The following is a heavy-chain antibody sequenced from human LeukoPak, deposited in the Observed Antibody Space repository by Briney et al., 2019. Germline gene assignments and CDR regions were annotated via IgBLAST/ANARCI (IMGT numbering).Heavy chain of an antibody. Sequence: GGSLRLSCAASRFSFSSYSMSWVRQAPGKGLEWVSYISSSSSDIYYADSVKGRFTISRDNAKNSLYLQMNSLRVEDTAVYYCAREWGIAVADYWGQGTLVTVSS. D-gene: IGHD6-19*01. V-gene: IGHV3-21*01. CDR3: AREWGIAVADY. CDR1: RFSFSSYS. J-gene: IGHJ4*02. CDR2: ISSSSSDI.